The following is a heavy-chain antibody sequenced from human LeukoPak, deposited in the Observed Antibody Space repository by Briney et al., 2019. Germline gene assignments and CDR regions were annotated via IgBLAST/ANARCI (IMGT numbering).Heavy chain of an antibody. CDR3: ASLGYSSSVDY. Sequence: ASVKVSCKASGYTFTSYGISWVRQAPGQGLEWMGIINPSGGSTSYAQKFQGRVTMTRDTSTSTVYMELSSLRSEDTAVYYCASLGYSSSVDYWGQGTLVTVSS. J-gene: IGHJ4*02. D-gene: IGHD6-6*01. V-gene: IGHV1-46*01. CDR1: GYTFTSYG. CDR2: INPSGGST.